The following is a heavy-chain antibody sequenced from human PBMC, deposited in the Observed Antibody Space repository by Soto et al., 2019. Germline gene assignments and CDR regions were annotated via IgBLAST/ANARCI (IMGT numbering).Heavy chain of an antibody. V-gene: IGHV4-39*01. CDR2: IYYSGST. CDR1: CGSISSSRCY. Sequence: SETLSLTCTVSCGSISSSRCYWGWNRQPPGKGLEWIGSIYYSGSTYYNPSLKSRVTISVDTSKNQFSLKLSSVTAADTAVYYCARRGDWNYLHYYDYYMDVWGKGTTVTVS. CDR3: ARRGDWNYLHYYDYYMDV. D-gene: IGHD1-7*01. J-gene: IGHJ6*03.